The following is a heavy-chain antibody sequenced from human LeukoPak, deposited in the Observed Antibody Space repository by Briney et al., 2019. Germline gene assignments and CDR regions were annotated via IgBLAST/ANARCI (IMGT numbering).Heavy chain of an antibody. CDR1: GLTLSGYD. V-gene: IGHV3-13*04. CDR3: TRASPGRGWLTAY. CDR2: IGTAGDT. Sequence: GGSLRLSCAASGLTLSGYDMLWVRQLTGKGLEWVSAIGTAGDTYSLGSLEGRFTISRENAMNSLYLQMNSLKAGDTAVYYCTRASPGRGWLTAYWGQGTLVTVSS. D-gene: IGHD6-19*01. J-gene: IGHJ4*02.